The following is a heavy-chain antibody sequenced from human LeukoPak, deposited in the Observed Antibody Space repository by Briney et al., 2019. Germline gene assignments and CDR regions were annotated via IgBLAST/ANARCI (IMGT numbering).Heavy chain of an antibody. J-gene: IGHJ6*02. V-gene: IGHV4-59*01. D-gene: IGHD5-12*01. CDR1: GGSISSYY. CDR2: IYYSGST. CDR3: ARDRRGGYDFFRYYYYGMDV. Sequence: SETLSLTCTVSGGSISSYYWSWIRQPPGKGLEWIGYIYYSGSTNYNPSLKSRVTISVDTSKNQFSLKLSSVTAADTAVYYCARDRRGGYDFFRYYYYGMDVWGQGTTVTVSS.